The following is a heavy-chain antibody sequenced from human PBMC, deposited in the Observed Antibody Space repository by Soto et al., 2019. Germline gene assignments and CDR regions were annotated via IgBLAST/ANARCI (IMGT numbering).Heavy chain of an antibody. CDR3: ARDISGSGSGSSSNYYYYGMEV. J-gene: IGHJ6*02. CDR2: ISYDGSNK. D-gene: IGHD3-3*01. V-gene: IGHV3-30-3*01. CDR1: GFTFSSYA. Sequence: GGSLRLSCAASGFTFSSYAMHWVRQAPGKGLEWVAVISYDGSNKYYADSVKGRFTISRDNSKNTLYLQMNSLRAEDTAVYYCARDISGSGSGSSSNYYYYGMEVWGQGTTVTVSS.